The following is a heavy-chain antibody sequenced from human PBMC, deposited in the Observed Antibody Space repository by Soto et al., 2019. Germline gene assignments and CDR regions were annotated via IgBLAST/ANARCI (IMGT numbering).Heavy chain of an antibody. CDR3: ASYSSSPTTSYYYYYYGMDV. V-gene: IGHV5-51*01. CDR2: IYPGDSDT. CDR1: GYSFTSYW. D-gene: IGHD6-6*01. Sequence: GESLKISCKGSGYSFTSYWIGWVRQMPGKGLEWMGIIYPGDSDTRYSPSFQGQVTISADKSISTAYLQWSSLKASDTDIYYCASYSSSPTTSYYYYYYGMDVWGQGNTVTVSS. J-gene: IGHJ6*02.